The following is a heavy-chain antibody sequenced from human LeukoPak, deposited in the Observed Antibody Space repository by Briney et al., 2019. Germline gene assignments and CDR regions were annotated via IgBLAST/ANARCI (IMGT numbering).Heavy chain of an antibody. J-gene: IGHJ4*02. CDR2: IRNDGGVE. Sequence: PRGSRRLSRAASGFTFSSYGIHCGRHSPSKGMGWVAFIRNDGGVEYYADSVKGRFTISRDNSKNTLYLQMNSLRTEDTAVYYCAKDSGDYADYAVIDYWGQGTLVTVSS. V-gene: IGHV3-30*02. CDR1: GFTFSSYG. D-gene: IGHD4-17*01. CDR3: AKDSGDYADYAVIDY.